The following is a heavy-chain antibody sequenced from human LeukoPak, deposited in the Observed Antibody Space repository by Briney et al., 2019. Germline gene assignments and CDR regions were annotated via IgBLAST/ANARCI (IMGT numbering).Heavy chain of an antibody. V-gene: IGHV1-69*13. CDR1: GGTFSSYA. J-gene: IGHJ2*01. CDR2: IIPIFATA. CDR3: AGSMVATSHWYFDL. Sequence: SVKVSCKASGGTFSSYAISWVRQAPGQGLEWMGGIIPIFATANYAQKFQGRVTITADESTSTAYMELTSLRSEDTAVYYCAGSMVATSHWYFDLWDRGTLVTVSS. D-gene: IGHD5-12*01.